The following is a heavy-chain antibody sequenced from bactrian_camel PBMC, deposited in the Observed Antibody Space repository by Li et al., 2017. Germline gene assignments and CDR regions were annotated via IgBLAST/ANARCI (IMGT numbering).Heavy chain of an antibody. CDR2: IDSAGGNT. D-gene: IGHD3*01. V-gene: IGHV3S40*01. J-gene: IGHJ4*01. Sequence: DVQLVESGGGLVQPGGSLRPSCVASGFTFSGYDMTWVRQPAGKGLEWVSTIDSAGGNTGYADSMKGRFTMFRDNDKNTLYLQMSALKTEDTAVYYCAPDPRGSAYWGQGTQVTVS. CDR3: APDPRGSAY. CDR1: GFTFSGYD.